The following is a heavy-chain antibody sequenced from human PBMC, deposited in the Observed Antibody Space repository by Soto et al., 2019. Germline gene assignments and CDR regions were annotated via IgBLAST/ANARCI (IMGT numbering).Heavy chain of an antibody. V-gene: IGHV3-30*18. CDR1: GFTFSSYG. CDR3: EKDLTAMALYYLDY. D-gene: IGHD5-18*01. Sequence: QVQLVESGGGVVQPGRSLRLSCAASGFTFSSYGMHWVRQAPGKGLEWVAVISYDGSNKYYADSEKGRFTISRQNSKNTLYLQMNSLRAEDTAVSYCEKDLTAMALYYLDYWGQGTLVTVSS. CDR2: ISYDGSNK. J-gene: IGHJ4*02.